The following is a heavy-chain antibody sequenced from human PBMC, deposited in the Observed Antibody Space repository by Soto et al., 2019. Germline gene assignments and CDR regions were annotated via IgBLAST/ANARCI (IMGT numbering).Heavy chain of an antibody. CDR2: MFYSGAT. CDR1: DGSISDISYC. V-gene: IGHV4-39*01. CDR3: ARHKSGSDWLDP. J-gene: IGHJ5*02. Sequence: PSETLSLTCTVSDGSISDISYCWGWIRQPPGKGLQWIGCMFYSGATYYNPSLKNRVTLSVDTSNNEFSLKLVSVTAPDTAVYYCARHKSGSDWLDPWGQGTLVTVSS. D-gene: IGHD2-15*01.